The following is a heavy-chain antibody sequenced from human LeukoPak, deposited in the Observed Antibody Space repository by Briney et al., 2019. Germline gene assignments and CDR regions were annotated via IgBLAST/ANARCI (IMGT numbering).Heavy chain of an antibody. Sequence: ASVKVSCKASGYTFTTYGIIWVRQAPGQGLEWMAYISPSSGRTTSAQKIQGRVTVTTDTSTRTAYMELRSLSSDDTAVYYCAREMWCSGGNCYLNTFDIWGQGTMVTVSS. D-gene: IGHD2-15*01. J-gene: IGHJ3*02. V-gene: IGHV1-18*01. CDR1: GYTFTTYG. CDR3: AREMWCSGGNCYLNTFDI. CDR2: ISPSSGRT.